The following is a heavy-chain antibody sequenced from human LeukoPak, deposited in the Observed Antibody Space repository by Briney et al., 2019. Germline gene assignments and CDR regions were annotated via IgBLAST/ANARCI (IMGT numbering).Heavy chain of an antibody. Sequence: ASVKVSCKASGGTFSSYAISWVRQAPGQGLEWMGRINPNSGGTNYAQKFQGRVTMTRDTSISTAYMELSRLRSDDTAVYYCARGYRFGEILWGQGTLVTVSS. J-gene: IGHJ4*02. CDR3: ARGYRFGEIL. V-gene: IGHV1-2*06. CDR1: GGTFSSYA. D-gene: IGHD3-10*01. CDR2: INPNSGGT.